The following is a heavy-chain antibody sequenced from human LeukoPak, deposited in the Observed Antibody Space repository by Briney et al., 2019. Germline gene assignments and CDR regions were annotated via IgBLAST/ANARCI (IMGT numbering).Heavy chain of an antibody. Sequence: GGSLRLSCAASGFTFSSYAMHWVRQAPGKGLEWVAVISYDGSNKYYADSVKGRFTISRDNSKNTLYLQMNSLRAEDTAVYYCASAEIRFLEWLSYYFDYWGQGTLVTVSS. D-gene: IGHD3-3*01. V-gene: IGHV3-30*04. J-gene: IGHJ4*02. CDR3: ASAEIRFLEWLSYYFDY. CDR1: GFTFSSYA. CDR2: ISYDGSNK.